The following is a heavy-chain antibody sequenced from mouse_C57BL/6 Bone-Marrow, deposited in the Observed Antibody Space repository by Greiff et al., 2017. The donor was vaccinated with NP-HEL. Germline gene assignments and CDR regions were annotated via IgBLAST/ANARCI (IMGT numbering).Heavy chain of an antibody. CDR2: ISDGGSYT. CDR1: GFTFSSYA. V-gene: IGHV5-4*01. D-gene: IGHD2-3*01. J-gene: IGHJ2*01. Sequence: EVKLVESGGGLVKPGGSLKLSCAASGFTFSSYAMSWVRQTPEKRLEWVATISDGGSYTYYPDNVKGRFTISRDNAKNNLYLQMSHLKSEDTAMYYCARDADGGYYFDYWGQGTTLTVSS. CDR3: ARDADGGYYFDY.